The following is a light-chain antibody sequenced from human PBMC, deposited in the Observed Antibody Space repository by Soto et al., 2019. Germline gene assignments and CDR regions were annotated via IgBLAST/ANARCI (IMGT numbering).Light chain of an antibody. CDR1: SSNIGSNT. CDR3: AAWDDSLNACYV. Sequence: QSVLTQPPSASGTPGQRVTISCSGSSSNIGSNTVNWYQQLPGTAPKLLIYSNNQRPSWVPDRFSGSKSGTSASLAISGLQSEDEADYYCAAWDDSLNACYVFGTGTKLTVL. V-gene: IGLV1-44*01. CDR2: SNN. J-gene: IGLJ1*01.